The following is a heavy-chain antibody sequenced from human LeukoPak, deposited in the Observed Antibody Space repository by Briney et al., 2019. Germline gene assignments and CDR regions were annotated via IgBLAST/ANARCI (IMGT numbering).Heavy chain of an antibody. J-gene: IGHJ4*02. CDR3: ARGYGGSGTYGV. Sequence: GGSLRLSCAASGITFSNYAMSWVRQAPGKGLEWVSDISGSGGNTHYADSVKGRFTISRDNSKNTLCLEMNSLRAEDTAVYYCARGYGGSGTYGVWGQGTLVTVSS. D-gene: IGHD3-10*01. V-gene: IGHV3-23*01. CDR2: ISGSGGNT. CDR1: GITFSNYA.